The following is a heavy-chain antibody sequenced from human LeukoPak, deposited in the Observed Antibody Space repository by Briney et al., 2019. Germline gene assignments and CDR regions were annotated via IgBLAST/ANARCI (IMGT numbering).Heavy chain of an antibody. CDR2: IYHSGST. J-gene: IGHJ4*02. Sequence: PSETMSLTCAVYGYSISSGYYWGWIRQPPGKGLEWIWSIYHSGSTYYNPSLKSRVTISVDTSKNHFSLKLSSVTAADTAVYYCARPRRDSSGWYIDYWGQGTLVTVSS. CDR1: GYSISSGYY. V-gene: IGHV4-38-2*01. CDR3: ARPRRDSSGWYIDY. D-gene: IGHD6-19*01.